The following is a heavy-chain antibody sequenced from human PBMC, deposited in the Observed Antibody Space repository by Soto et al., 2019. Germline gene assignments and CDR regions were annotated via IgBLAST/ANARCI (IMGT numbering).Heavy chain of an antibody. Sequence: QITLKESGPTLVKPTQTLTLTCTFSGFSLSTSGVGVGWIRQPPGKALEWLALIYWDDDKRYSPSLKSRLTITKDTSKNQVVLTMTNMDPVDTATYYCARSLLDWYSSSWYGSLRAFDIWGQGTMVTVSS. V-gene: IGHV2-5*02. J-gene: IGHJ3*02. D-gene: IGHD6-13*01. CDR2: IYWDDDK. CDR3: ARSLLDWYSSSWYGSLRAFDI. CDR1: GFSLSTSGVG.